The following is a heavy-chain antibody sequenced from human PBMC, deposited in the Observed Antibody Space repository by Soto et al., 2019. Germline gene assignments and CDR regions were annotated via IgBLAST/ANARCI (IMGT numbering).Heavy chain of an antibody. CDR1: GYTFTSYG. J-gene: IGHJ3*02. CDR3: AIVRSVGASGDAFDI. V-gene: IGHV1-18*01. CDR2: ISAYNGNT. Sequence: ASVKVSCKASGYTFTSYGISWVRQAPGQGLEWMGWISAYNGNTNYAQKLQGRVTMTTDTSTSTAYMELRSLRSDDTAVYYCAIVRSVGASGDAFDIWGQGTMVTVSS. D-gene: IGHD1-26*01.